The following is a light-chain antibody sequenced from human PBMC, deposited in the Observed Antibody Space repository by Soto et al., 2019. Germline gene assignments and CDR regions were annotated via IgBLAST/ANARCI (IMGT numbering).Light chain of an antibody. CDR3: AAWDDSLDGVT. Sequence: QSVLTQPPSASGTPGQRVTISCSGSSSNIGSNTVNWYQQLPGTAPKLLIYSNNQRPSGVPDRFSGSKSGTSASLAISGLQSEDEADYYWAAWDDSLDGVTFGGGTKLTVL. V-gene: IGLV1-44*01. CDR1: SSNIGSNT. J-gene: IGLJ2*01. CDR2: SNN.